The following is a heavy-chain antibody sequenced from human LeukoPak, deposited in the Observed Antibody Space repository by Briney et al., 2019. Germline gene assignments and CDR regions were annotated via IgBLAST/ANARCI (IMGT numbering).Heavy chain of an antibody. D-gene: IGHD2-2*01. CDR2: INPNSGGT. V-gene: IGHV1-2*02. J-gene: IGHJ4*02. CDR1: GYTFTGYY. CDR3: ATMGYCSSTSCYPDY. Sequence: ASVKVSCKASGYTFTGYYMHWVRQAPGQGLEWMGWINPNSGGTNYAQKFQGRVTMTRDTSISTAYMELSRLGSDDTAVYYCATMGYCSSTSCYPDYWGQGTLVTVSS.